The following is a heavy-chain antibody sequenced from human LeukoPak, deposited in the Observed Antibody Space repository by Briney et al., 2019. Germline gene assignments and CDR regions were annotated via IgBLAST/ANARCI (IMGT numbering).Heavy chain of an antibody. CDR1: GFSFSSYA. D-gene: IGHD2-15*01. CDR3: VVDRYCSGGSCSDAFDL. CDR2: IYTGGTT. Sequence: GSLRLSCAASGFSFSSYAMHWVRQAPGKGLEWVSVIYTGGTTYYSDSVKGRFTISRDDSKNTVYLQMNSLRAEDTAIYYCVVDRYCSGGSCSDAFDLWGPGTMVTVSS. V-gene: IGHV3-23*03. J-gene: IGHJ3*01.